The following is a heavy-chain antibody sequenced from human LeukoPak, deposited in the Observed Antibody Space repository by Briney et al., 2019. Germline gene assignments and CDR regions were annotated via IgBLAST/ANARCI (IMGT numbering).Heavy chain of an antibody. CDR2: INPNSGGT. J-gene: IGHJ6*02. V-gene: IGHV1-2*04. CDR3: ARGLRFLEWLLLDYYYGMDV. CDR1: GYTFTGYY. D-gene: IGHD3-3*01. Sequence: ASVKVSCKASGYTFTGYYMHWVRQAPGQGLEWMGWINPNSGGTNYAQKFQGWVTMTRNTSISTAYMELSSLRSEDTAVYYCARGLRFLEWLLLDYYYGMDVWGQGTTVTVSS.